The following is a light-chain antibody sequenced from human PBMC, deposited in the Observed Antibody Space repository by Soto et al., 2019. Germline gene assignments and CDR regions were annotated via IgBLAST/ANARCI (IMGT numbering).Light chain of an antibody. CDR3: QQSYSTTWT. Sequence: DIQMTHSPSSLSASVGDRVTITCRASQGISTYLNWYQQKPGKAPKLLIYAASSLQSGVPSRFSGSGSETDFTLPISSLQPEDFANYYCQQSYSTTWTFGQGTKVDIK. CDR1: QGISTY. J-gene: IGKJ1*01. CDR2: AAS. V-gene: IGKV1-39*01.